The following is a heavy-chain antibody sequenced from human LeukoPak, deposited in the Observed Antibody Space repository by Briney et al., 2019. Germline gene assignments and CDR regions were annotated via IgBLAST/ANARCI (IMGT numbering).Heavy chain of an antibody. CDR2: IYPADSDS. Sequence: PGESLKISCKGSGYTFSTYWIAWVRQIPGKGLEWLGIIYPADSDSRYSPSFQGQVTISADKSISTAYVQWSSLKASDTAMYYCGRRDLSTRLSHFDYWGQGTLVTVSS. CDR1: GYTFSTYW. V-gene: IGHV5-51*01. CDR3: GRRDLSTRLSHFDY. J-gene: IGHJ4*02. D-gene: IGHD5/OR15-5a*01.